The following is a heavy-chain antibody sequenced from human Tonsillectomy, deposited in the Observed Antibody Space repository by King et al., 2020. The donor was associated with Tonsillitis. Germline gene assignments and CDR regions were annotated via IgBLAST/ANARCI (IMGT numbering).Heavy chain of an antibody. CDR2: INHSGST. V-gene: IGHV4-34*01. Sequence: HVQLQQWGAGLLKPSETLSLTCAVYGGSFSGYYWSWIRQPPGKGLEWIGEINHSGSTNYNPSLKSRVTISVDTSKNQFSLKLSSVTAADTAVYYCARGGQDRRRVYYYYYYMDVWGKGTTVTVSS. J-gene: IGHJ6*03. CDR1: GGSFSGYY. CDR3: ARGGQDRRRVYYYYYYMDV.